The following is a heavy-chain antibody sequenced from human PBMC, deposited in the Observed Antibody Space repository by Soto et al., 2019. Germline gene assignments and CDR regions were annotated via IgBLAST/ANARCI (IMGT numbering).Heavy chain of an antibody. D-gene: IGHD3-10*01. CDR2: IWYDGSNK. V-gene: IGHV3-33*01. Sequence: QVQLVESGGGVVQPGRSLRLSCAASGFTFSSYGMHWVRQAPGKGLEWVAVIWYDGSNKYYADSVKGRFTISRDNSKKTLYLQTNSLRAEDTAVYYCARDLDGEGFDYWGQVTLVTVSS. J-gene: IGHJ4*02. CDR1: GFTFSSYG. CDR3: ARDLDGEGFDY.